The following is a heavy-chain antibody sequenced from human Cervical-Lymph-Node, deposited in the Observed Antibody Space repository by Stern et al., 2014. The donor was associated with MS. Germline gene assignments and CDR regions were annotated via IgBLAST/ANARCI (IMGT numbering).Heavy chain of an antibody. CDR2: MSPGGSDT. CDR1: GYSFNSFW. CDR3: ARDRGAGGDADFVL. Sequence: EVQLVESGAEMKKPGESLKISCKASGYSFNSFWIGWVRQVPGKGLEWMGSMSPGGSDTRYGASFGGRGHMSADKSLNTAYLLWSSLRDSDTAVYYCARDRGAGGDADFVLWGQGTPVTVSS. J-gene: IGHJ4*02. D-gene: IGHD2-21*02. V-gene: IGHV5-51*01.